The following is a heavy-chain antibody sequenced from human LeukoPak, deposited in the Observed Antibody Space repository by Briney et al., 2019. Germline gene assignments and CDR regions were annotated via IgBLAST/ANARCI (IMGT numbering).Heavy chain of an antibody. V-gene: IGHV3-74*01. Sequence: GGSLRLSCAASGFTFSSYWMHWVRQAPGKGLVWVSRINSDGSSTSYADSVKGRFTISRDNAKNTLYLLMNSLRAEDTAVYYCARAESGSNSHADYWGQGTLVTVSS. CDR2: INSDGSST. CDR3: ARAESGSNSHADY. CDR1: GFTFSSYW. D-gene: IGHD4-11*01. J-gene: IGHJ4*02.